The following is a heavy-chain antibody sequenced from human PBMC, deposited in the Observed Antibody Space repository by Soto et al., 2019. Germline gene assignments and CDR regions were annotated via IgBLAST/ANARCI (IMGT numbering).Heavy chain of an antibody. V-gene: IGHV6-1*01. CDR3: VRFGSGWNY. D-gene: IGHD6-19*01. Sequence: TLSLTCAISGDSVSSNSAGWNWIRQSPSRGLEWLGRTYYRSKWYYEYAVSVKGRININPDTSKNQVSLQLSSVTPEDTAMYYCVRFGSGWNYWGQGSLVTVSS. CDR2: TYYRSKWYY. J-gene: IGHJ4*02. CDR1: GDSVSSNSAG.